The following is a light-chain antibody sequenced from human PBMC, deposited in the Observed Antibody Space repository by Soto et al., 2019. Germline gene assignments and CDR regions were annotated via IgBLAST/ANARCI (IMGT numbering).Light chain of an antibody. J-gene: IGKJ2*01. Sequence: EIVLTQSPGTLSLSPGERATLSCRASQSVSSSFLAWYQQKPGQAPRLLIYGASSMATGVPDRFSGSGSGTDFTLSISRLEPEDFAVYYCHQYGSSPPYTFGQGTKLEIK. CDR2: GAS. CDR1: QSVSSSF. CDR3: HQYGSSPPYT. V-gene: IGKV3-20*01.